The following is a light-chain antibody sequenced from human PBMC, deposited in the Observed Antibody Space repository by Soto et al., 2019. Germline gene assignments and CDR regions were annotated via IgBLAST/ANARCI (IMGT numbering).Light chain of an antibody. V-gene: IGLV2-11*01. Sequence: QSALTQPRSVSGSPGQSVAISCTGTSSNVGGYNYVSWFQQHPGKVPKLLIYDVSKRPSGVPDRFSGSKSGNTASLTISGLQAEDEADYYGCSYEGTYTPYVFGTGTKLTVL. J-gene: IGLJ1*01. CDR1: SSNVGGYNY. CDR3: CSYEGTYTPYV. CDR2: DVS.